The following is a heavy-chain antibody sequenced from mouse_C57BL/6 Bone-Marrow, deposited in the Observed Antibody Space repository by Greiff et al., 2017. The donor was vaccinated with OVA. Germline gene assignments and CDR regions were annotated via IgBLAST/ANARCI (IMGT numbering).Heavy chain of an antibody. D-gene: IGHD2-3*01. V-gene: IGHV1-76*01. CDR3: ASLDGSYAVY. Sequence: VQLQQSGAELVRPGASVKLSCKASGYTFTDYYINWGKQRTGQGLEWIARIYPGRGNTDYNEKFKGKATLTAEKSSSTAYMQLSILSSEDSAVSFCASLDGSYAVYWGPGTTLTVSS. CDR1: GYTFTDYY. CDR2: IYPGRGNT. J-gene: IGHJ2*01.